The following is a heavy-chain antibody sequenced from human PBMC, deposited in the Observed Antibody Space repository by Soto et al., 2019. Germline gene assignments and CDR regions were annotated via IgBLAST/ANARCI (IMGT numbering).Heavy chain of an antibody. CDR1: GYTFTSYD. J-gene: IGHJ4*02. D-gene: IGHD1-7*01. Sequence: ASVKVSCKASGYTFTSYDINWVRQATGQELEWMGWKNPNSGNTGYAQKFQGRVTMTRNTSISTAYMELSSLRSEDTAVFYCAVWYELELIPVGYWGRGTLVTVSS. CDR3: AVWYELELIPVGY. V-gene: IGHV1-8*01. CDR2: KNPNSGNT.